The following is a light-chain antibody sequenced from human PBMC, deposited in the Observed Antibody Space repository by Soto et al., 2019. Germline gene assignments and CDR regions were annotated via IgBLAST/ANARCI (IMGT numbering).Light chain of an antibody. CDR3: QQSYSTSWT. CDR1: QSISSY. V-gene: IGKV1-39*01. J-gene: IGKJ1*01. Sequence: IQLTQSPSSLSASVGYRVTIACRASQSISSYLNWYQQKPGKAPKLLIYAASSLQSGVPSRFSGSGSGTDFTLTISSLQPEDFATYYCQQSYSTSWTFGQGTKVDIK. CDR2: AAS.